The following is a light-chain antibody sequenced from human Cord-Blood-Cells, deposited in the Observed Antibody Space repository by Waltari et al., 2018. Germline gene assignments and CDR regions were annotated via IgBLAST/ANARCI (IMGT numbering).Light chain of an antibody. CDR3: QQSYSTPRT. Sequence: DIQMTQTPSPPSASVGERVTIPCRASQSIRRYLNWYQKKPGKAPKLLIYAASSLQSGVPSRFSGSGSGTDFTLTISSLQPEDFATYYCQQSYSTPRTFGGGTKVEIK. CDR1: QSIRRY. V-gene: IGKV1-39*01. CDR2: AAS. J-gene: IGKJ4*01.